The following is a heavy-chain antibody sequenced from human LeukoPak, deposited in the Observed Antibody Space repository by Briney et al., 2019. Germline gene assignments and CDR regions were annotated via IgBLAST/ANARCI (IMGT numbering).Heavy chain of an antibody. CDR3: AKDEGRVGAPEGFDY. D-gene: IGHD1-26*01. CDR2: FDPEHGET. J-gene: IGHJ4*02. Sequence: ASVKVSCKVSGYTLTELSMHWVRQAPGKGLEWMGGFDPEHGETVYAQKFQGRLTMTEDTSTHTAYMALSSLRSDDTAVYYCAKDEGRVGAPEGFDYWGQGTLVTVSS. CDR1: GYTLTELS. V-gene: IGHV1-24*01.